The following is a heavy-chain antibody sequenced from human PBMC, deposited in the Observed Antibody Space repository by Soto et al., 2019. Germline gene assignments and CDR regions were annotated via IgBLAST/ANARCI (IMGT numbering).Heavy chain of an antibody. J-gene: IGHJ2*01. V-gene: IGHV1-18*01. CDR1: GYTFTSYG. CDR2: ISPNSGST. D-gene: IGHD3-22*01. Sequence: ASVKVSCKASGYTFTSYGISWVRQAPGQGLEWMGWISPNSGSTNYAQKLQGWVTMTRDTSISTAYMELSRLRSDDTAVYYCARGYYDSSGYYWDWYFDLWGRGTLVTVSS. CDR3: ARGYYDSSGYYWDWYFDL.